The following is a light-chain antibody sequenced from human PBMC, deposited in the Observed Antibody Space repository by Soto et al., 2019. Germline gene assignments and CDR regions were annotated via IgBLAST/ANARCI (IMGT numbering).Light chain of an antibody. CDR3: QQYNSLLFT. V-gene: IGKV1-5*01. CDR2: EAS. J-gene: IGKJ3*01. Sequence: DVLMTQSPSTLSAFVGDTVFITCRASQPVSTWVAWYAQKPGKAPKLLISEASSLASGVPSRFSGSRSGTEKTIPTSSLQPSDCGTYFCQQYNSLLFTFGPGTKVDS. CDR1: QPVSTW.